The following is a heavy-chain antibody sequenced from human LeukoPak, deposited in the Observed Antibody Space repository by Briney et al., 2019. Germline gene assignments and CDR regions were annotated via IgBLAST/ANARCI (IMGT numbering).Heavy chain of an antibody. D-gene: IGHD3-22*01. J-gene: IGHJ3*02. V-gene: IGHV3-49*03. Sequence: PGRSLRLSCTASGFTFGDYAMSWFRQAPGKGLEWVGFIRSKANGGTTEYAASVKGRFTISRDDSRSIAYLQMNSLKTEDTAVYYCTSNYYYDSSGYLPLAFDIWGQGTMVTVSS. CDR3: TSNYYYDSSGYLPLAFDI. CDR2: IRSKANGGTT. CDR1: GFTFGDYA.